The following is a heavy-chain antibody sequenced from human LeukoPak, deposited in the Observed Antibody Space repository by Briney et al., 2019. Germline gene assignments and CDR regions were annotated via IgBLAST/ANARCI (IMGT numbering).Heavy chain of an antibody. D-gene: IGHD2-2*01. Sequence: GGSLRLSCAASGFSFSDYYMTWIRQAPGKGLEWLSYISGTGNSVYYAGSVKGRFTISRDNAKNSLYLQMNSLRAEDTAVYYCAKDRHAPGRYCSSTSCFPFDSWGQGTLVTVSS. CDR2: ISGTGNSV. CDR3: AKDRHAPGRYCSSTSCFPFDS. CDR1: GFSFSDYY. V-gene: IGHV3-11*01. J-gene: IGHJ5*01.